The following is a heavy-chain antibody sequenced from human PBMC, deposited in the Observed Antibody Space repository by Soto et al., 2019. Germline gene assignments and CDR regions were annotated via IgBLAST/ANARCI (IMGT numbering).Heavy chain of an antibody. D-gene: IGHD6-19*01. CDR2: ISYDGSNK. CDR1: GFTFSSYG. Sequence: SLRLSCAASGFTFSSYGMHWVRQAPGKGLEWVAVISYDGSNKYYADSVKGRFTISRDNSKNTLYLQMNSLRAEDTAVYYCAKDPVQYSSGWLYDYWGRGTLVTVSS. V-gene: IGHV3-30*18. CDR3: AKDPVQYSSGWLYDY. J-gene: IGHJ4*02.